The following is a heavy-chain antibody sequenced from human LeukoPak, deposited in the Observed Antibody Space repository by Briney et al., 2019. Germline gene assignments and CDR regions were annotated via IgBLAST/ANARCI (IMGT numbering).Heavy chain of an antibody. CDR3: ARLMAVRGGHYYYFMDV. CDR2: IGSKANSYAT. D-gene: IGHD3-10*01. J-gene: IGHJ6*03. Sequence: PGGSLRLSCAASGFTFSGSAMHWVRQASGKRLEWVGRIGSKANSYATAYAASVKGRFTISRDNAKNSLYLQMTSLRAEDTAVYFCARLMAVRGGHYYYFMDVWGKGTTVTVSS. CDR1: GFTFSGSA. V-gene: IGHV3-73*01.